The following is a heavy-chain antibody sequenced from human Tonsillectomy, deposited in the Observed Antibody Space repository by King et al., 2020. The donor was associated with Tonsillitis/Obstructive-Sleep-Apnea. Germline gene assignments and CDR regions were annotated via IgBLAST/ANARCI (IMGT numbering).Heavy chain of an antibody. CDR2: ISSTSTTI. J-gene: IGHJ4*02. V-gene: IGHV3-48*04. CDR1: GFTFRSYT. CDR3: VREGERKFTGDPHYFDH. Sequence: VQLVESGGGLVQPGGSLRLSCTASGFTFRSYTMNWVRQAPGKGLEWVSYISSTSTTIYYADSVKGRFTISRDNAKNSLFLQMNSLRGEDTAVYYCVREGERKFTGDPHYFDHGGQGALVTVSS. D-gene: IGHD7-27*01.